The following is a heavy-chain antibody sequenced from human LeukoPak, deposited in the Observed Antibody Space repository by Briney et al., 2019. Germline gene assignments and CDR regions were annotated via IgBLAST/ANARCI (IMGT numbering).Heavy chain of an antibody. D-gene: IGHD2-15*01. CDR1: GGSINNYY. Sequence: AETLSLTCTVSGGSINNYYWIWLRQPPGKGLEWIGYIHYSGRTNYNPSLKSRVAISVDTSKNQFSLKLSSVTAADTAVYYCARAQYCSGGSCYEGGFDYWGQGTLVTVSS. CDR2: IHYSGRT. CDR3: ARAQYCSGGSCYEGGFDY. V-gene: IGHV4-59*08. J-gene: IGHJ4*02.